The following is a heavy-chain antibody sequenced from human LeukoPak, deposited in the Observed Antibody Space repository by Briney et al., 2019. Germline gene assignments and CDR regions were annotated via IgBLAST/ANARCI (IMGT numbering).Heavy chain of an antibody. D-gene: IGHD2-2*01. J-gene: IGHJ6*03. CDR3: AKDGSSTSCYCMDV. Sequence: GGSLRLSCAASGFTFTSYAMNWVRQAPGKGLEWVSGISGSGGNTYYADSVKGRFTISRDISKNTLYLQMNSLGAEDTAVYYCAKDGSSTSCYCMDVWGKGTTVTVSS. V-gene: IGHV3-23*01. CDR1: GFTFTSYA. CDR2: ISGSGGNT.